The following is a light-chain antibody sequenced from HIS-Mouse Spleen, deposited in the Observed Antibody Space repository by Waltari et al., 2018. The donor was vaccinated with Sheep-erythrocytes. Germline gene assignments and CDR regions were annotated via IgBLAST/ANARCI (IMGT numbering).Light chain of an antibody. Sequence: EIVLTQSPGTLSLSPGERATLSCRASQSVSSSYLAWYQQKPGQAPRLLIYGASSRAPGIPDRFSGSGAGTDFTLTISRLEPEEFAVYYCQQYGSSLRTFGQGTKVEIK. V-gene: IGKV3-20*01. CDR2: GAS. CDR1: QSVSSSY. J-gene: IGKJ1*01. CDR3: QQYGSSLRT.